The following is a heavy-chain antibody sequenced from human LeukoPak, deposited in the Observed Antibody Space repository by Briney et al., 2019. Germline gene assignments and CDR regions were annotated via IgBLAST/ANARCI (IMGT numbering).Heavy chain of an antibody. J-gene: IGHJ6*03. CDR2: TIPIFGTA. V-gene: IGHV1-69*06. Sequence: GASVKVSCKASGGTFSSYAISWVRQAPGQGLEWMGGTIPIFGTANYAQKFQGRVTITADKSTSTAYMELSSLRSEDTAVYYCARGGANYYYYYMDVWGKGTTVTVSS. CDR3: ARGGANYYYYYMDV. D-gene: IGHD1-26*01. CDR1: GGTFSSYA.